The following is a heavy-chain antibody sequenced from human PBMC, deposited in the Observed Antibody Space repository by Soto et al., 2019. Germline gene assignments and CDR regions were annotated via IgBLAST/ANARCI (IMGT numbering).Heavy chain of an antibody. Sequence: QVQLVESGGGVVQPGRSLRLSCAASGFTFSSYAMHWVRQAPGKGLEWVAVISYDGSNKYYADSVKGRFTISRDNSKNTLYLQMNSLRAEDTAVYYCARDWLSDYDSSGYSAAFDIWGQGTMVTVSS. CDR2: ISYDGSNK. J-gene: IGHJ3*02. V-gene: IGHV3-30-3*01. D-gene: IGHD3-22*01. CDR3: ARDWLSDYDSSGYSAAFDI. CDR1: GFTFSSYA.